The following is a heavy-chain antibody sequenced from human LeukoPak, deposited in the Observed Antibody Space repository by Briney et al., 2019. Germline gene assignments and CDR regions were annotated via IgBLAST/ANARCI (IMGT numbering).Heavy chain of an antibody. V-gene: IGHV4-39*01. CDR2: MYYSGTYSGST. CDR3: ARHTAMGSPLHH. D-gene: IGHD5-18*01. CDR1: GGTISSSSYY. J-gene: IGHJ5*02. Sequence: SETLSLTCTVSGGTISSSSYYWVWIRQPPGKGLEWIGSMYYSGTYSGSTYQNPSLKSRVTISVDTSKNQFSLKVTSVTAADTAVYYCARHTAMGSPLHHWGQGTRVTVSS.